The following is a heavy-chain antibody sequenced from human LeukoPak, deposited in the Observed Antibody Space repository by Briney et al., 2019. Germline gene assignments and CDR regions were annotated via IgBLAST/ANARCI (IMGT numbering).Heavy chain of an antibody. CDR2: IYYSGST. Sequence: SETLSLTCTVSGGSISSYYWSWIRQPPGKGLEWIGYIYYSGSTNYNPSLKSRVTISVDTSKNQFSLKLSSVTAADTAVYYCAGHFNILTGVNWFDPWGQGTLVTVSS. CDR3: AGHFNILTGVNWFDP. J-gene: IGHJ5*02. V-gene: IGHV4-59*08. CDR1: GGSISSYY. D-gene: IGHD3-9*01.